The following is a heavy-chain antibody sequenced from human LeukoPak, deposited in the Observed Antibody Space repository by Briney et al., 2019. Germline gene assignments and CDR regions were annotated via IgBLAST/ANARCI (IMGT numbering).Heavy chain of an antibody. CDR3: AKDRPLYSSGWLFDY. Sequence: GGSLRLSCAASGFTFSSSAMSWVRQAPGKGLEWVSTISGSGDSTYYAASVRGRFTISRDNSENTLYLQMNSLRAEDTAVYYCAKDRPLYSSGWLFDYWGQGTLVTVSS. CDR1: GFTFSSSA. D-gene: IGHD6-19*01. CDR2: ISGSGDST. V-gene: IGHV3-23*01. J-gene: IGHJ4*02.